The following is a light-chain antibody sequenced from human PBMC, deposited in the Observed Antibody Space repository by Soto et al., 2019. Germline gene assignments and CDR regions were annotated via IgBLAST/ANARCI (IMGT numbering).Light chain of an antibody. CDR1: QTIGSW. V-gene: IGKV1-5*01. Sequence: DIQMTQSPSTLSASVGDRVTVTCRASQTIGSWLAWYQQKPGRAPKLLIFDASSLESGVPLRFSGNGSGTEFTLTISGLQPDDFASYYCQQYNSYSGMFGQGTKVDIK. CDR3: QQYNSYSGM. CDR2: DAS. J-gene: IGKJ1*01.